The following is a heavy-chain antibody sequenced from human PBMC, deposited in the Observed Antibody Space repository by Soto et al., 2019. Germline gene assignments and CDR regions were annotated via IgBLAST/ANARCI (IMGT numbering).Heavy chain of an antibody. CDR3: ARDYFGSGRLNAHNWFDP. V-gene: IGHV1-18*01. Sequence: ASVKVSCKASGYTFASYAISWMRQAPGQGLEWMGWINSYNGNTNYAQKLQGRVTMTRDTSTSTAYMELRSLRYDDTAVYYCARDYFGSGRLNAHNWFDPWGQGTLVTVSS. D-gene: IGHD3-10*01. CDR2: INSYNGNT. CDR1: GYTFASYA. J-gene: IGHJ5*02.